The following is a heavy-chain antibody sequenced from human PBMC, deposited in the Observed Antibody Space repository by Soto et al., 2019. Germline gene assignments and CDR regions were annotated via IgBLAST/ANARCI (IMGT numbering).Heavy chain of an antibody. V-gene: IGHV1-69*06. CDR1: GGTFSSYA. Sequence: ASVKVSCKASGGTFSSYAISWVRQATGQGLEWMGGIIPIFGTANYAQKFQGRVTITADKSTSTAYMELSSLRSEDTAVYYCARTRATYYYDSSGYWTDAFEIWGQGTMVTVSS. CDR3: ARTRATYYYDSSGYWTDAFEI. J-gene: IGHJ3*02. D-gene: IGHD3-22*01. CDR2: IIPIFGTA.